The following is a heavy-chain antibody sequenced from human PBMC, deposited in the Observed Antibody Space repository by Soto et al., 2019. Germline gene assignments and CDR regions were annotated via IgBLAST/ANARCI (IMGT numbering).Heavy chain of an antibody. Sequence: LRLSCAASGFTFSSYAMSWVRQAPGKGLEWVSTISGSGGSTYYAGSVKGRFTISRDNSKNTLHLQMNSLRAEDTAVYYCAKDLLDSSARYDAFDVWGQGTMVTVSS. J-gene: IGHJ3*01. CDR2: ISGSGGST. V-gene: IGHV3-23*01. CDR1: GFTFSSYA. CDR3: AKDLLDSSARYDAFDV. D-gene: IGHD6-19*01.